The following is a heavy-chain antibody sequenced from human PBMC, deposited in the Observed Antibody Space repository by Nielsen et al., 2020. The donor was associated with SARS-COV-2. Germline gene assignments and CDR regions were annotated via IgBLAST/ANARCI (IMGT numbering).Heavy chain of an antibody. Sequence: SQTLSLTCAISGDSVSSNSVTWNWIRQSPSRGPEWLGRTYYRSKWSTDYAVSVKSRITINKDTSKNHFSLLMNSVTPEDTAVYYCTRGVYTKGFDYWGQGTLVTVSS. V-gene: IGHV6-1*01. D-gene: IGHD2-8*01. J-gene: IGHJ4*02. CDR1: GDSVSSNSVT. CDR3: TRGVYTKGFDY. CDR2: TYYRSKWST.